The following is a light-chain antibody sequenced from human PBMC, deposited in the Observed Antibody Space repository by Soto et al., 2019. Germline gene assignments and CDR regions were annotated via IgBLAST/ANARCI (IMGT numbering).Light chain of an antibody. V-gene: IGKV1-27*01. Sequence: DIQMTQSPSSLSTSVGDRVTITCRASQGISNYLAWYQQKPGKVPKLLIYAASTLQTGVQSRFSGSGSGTDFTLTISSLQPEDVATYYCQKYYSVPFTFGPGTRVDIK. J-gene: IGKJ3*01. CDR2: AAS. CDR1: QGISNY. CDR3: QKYYSVPFT.